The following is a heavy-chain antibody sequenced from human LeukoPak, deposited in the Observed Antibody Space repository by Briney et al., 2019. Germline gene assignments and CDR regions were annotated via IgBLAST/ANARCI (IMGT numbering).Heavy chain of an antibody. CDR1: GGSIGNFY. CDR2: IYYSGST. Sequence: PSETLSLTCTVSGGSIGNFYWSWIRQPAGKGLEWIGCIYYSGSTNYNPSLKSRVTISIDTSKNQFSLKLSSVTAADTAVYYCARHKDSSSWSHFDSWGQGTLVTVSS. CDR3: ARHKDSSSWSHFDS. D-gene: IGHD6-13*01. J-gene: IGHJ4*02. V-gene: IGHV4-59*08.